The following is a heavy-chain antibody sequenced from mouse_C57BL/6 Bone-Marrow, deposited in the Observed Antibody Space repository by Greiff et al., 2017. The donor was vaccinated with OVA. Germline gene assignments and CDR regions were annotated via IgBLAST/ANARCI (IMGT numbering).Heavy chain of an antibody. Sequence: EVQRVESGGDLVKPGGSLKLSCAASGFTFSSYGMSWVRQTPDKRLEWVATISSGGSYTYYPDSVKGRFTISRDNAKNTLYLQMSSLKSEDTAMYYCARGGNYTDSYFAVWGTGTPVTVSS. V-gene: IGHV5-6*01. CDR1: GFTFSSYG. CDR2: ISSGGSYT. D-gene: IGHD2-1*01. J-gene: IGHJ1*03. CDR3: ARGGNYTDSYFAV.